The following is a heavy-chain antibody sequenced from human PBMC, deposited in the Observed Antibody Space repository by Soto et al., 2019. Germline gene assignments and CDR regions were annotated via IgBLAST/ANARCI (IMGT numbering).Heavy chain of an antibody. D-gene: IGHD5-18*01. CDR3: ARCIQGDYYYGMDV. CDR2: INAGNGNT. V-gene: IGHV1-3*01. Sequence: GASVKVSCKASGYTFTNYAMHWVRQAPGQRLEWMGWINAGNGNTQYAQKFRGRVTMTTDTSTTTVYMELTNLRSDDTAVYYCARCIQGDYYYGMDVWGQGTTVTVS. J-gene: IGHJ6*02. CDR1: GYTFTNYA.